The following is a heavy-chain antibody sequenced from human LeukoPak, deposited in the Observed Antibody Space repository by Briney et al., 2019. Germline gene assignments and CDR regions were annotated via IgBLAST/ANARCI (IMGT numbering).Heavy chain of an antibody. D-gene: IGHD2-21*02. CDR3: AGAHCGGDCYSGRAFDI. CDR1: GGSISSNSYY. CDR2: IYHSGST. V-gene: IGHV4-39*07. J-gene: IGHJ3*02. Sequence: PSETLSLTCAVSGGSISSNSYYWGWVRQPPGTGLEWIGSIYHSGSTYYNPSLKSQVTISVDTSKNQFSLKLSSVTAADTAVYYCAGAHCGGDCYSGRAFDIWGQGTMVTVSS.